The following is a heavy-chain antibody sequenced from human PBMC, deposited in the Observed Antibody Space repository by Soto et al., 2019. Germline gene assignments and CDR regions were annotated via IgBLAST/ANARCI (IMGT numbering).Heavy chain of an antibody. CDR2: INPATGAA. D-gene: IGHD3-3*01. V-gene: IGHV1-2*02. CDR3: ARGGGVGVAGSAAFDM. J-gene: IGHJ3*02. Sequence: QLHLVQSGAVVKKPGASVTVSCSASGYPVTAYYMHWVRQAPGRGLEWMGGINPATGAAKYTQTFQGRCAMNRDTSTSTVFMELSGLTCAETAVFYCARGGGVGVAGSAAFDMWGQGTLVTVSS. CDR1: GYPVTAYY.